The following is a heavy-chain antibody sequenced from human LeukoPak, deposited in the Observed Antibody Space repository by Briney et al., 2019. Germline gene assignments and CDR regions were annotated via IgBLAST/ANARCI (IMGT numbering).Heavy chain of an antibody. CDR3: ARPGGSYSENAFDI. V-gene: IGHV4-31*03. J-gene: IGHJ3*02. CDR1: GGSISSGGYY. D-gene: IGHD1-26*01. CDR2: IYYSGST. Sequence: SETLSLTCTVSGGSISSGGYYWSWIRQHPGKGLEWIGYIYYSGSTYYNPSLKSRVTISVDTSKNQFSLKLSSVTAADTAVYYCARPGGSYSENAFDIWGQGTMVTVSS.